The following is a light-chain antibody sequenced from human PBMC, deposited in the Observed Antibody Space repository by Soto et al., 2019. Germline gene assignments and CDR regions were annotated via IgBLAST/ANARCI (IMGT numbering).Light chain of an antibody. J-gene: IGKJ2*01. CDR2: GAS. CDR1: QSVSSSY. V-gene: IGKV3-20*01. CDR3: QQYGSSPYT. Sequence: EIGWTQSPGTLPLSPGERATLSCSASQSVSSSYLAWYQQKPGQAPRLLIYGASSRATGIPDRFSGSGSGTDFTLTISRLEPEDFAVYYCQQYGSSPYTFGQGTKLEIK.